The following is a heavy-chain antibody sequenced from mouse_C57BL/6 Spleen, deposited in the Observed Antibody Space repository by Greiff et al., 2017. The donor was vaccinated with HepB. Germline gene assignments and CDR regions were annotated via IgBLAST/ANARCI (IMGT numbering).Heavy chain of an antibody. D-gene: IGHD2-3*01. Sequence: DVHLVESGPGLVKPSQSLSLTCSVTGYSITSGYYWNWIRQFPGNKLEWMGYISYDGSNIYNPSLKNRISITRDTSKNQFFLKLNSVTTEDTATYYCATMYDGCEYYFDYWGQGTTLTVSS. CDR1: GYSITSGYY. V-gene: IGHV3-6*01. CDR2: ISYDGSN. CDR3: ATMYDGCEYYFDY. J-gene: IGHJ2*01.